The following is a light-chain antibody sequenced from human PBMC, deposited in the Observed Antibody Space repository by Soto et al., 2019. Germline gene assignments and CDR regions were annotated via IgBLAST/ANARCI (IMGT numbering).Light chain of an antibody. J-gene: IGKJ1*01. V-gene: IGKV3-15*01. CDR2: GAS. CDR3: PQYNNWPRT. Sequence: EIVMTQSPATLSVSPGERATLSCRASQSVSSNLAWYQQKPGQAPRLLIYGASTRATGIPARFSGSGSGTEFTLTISSLQSEDLAVYYCPQYNNWPRTFGQGTMVDNK. CDR1: QSVSSN.